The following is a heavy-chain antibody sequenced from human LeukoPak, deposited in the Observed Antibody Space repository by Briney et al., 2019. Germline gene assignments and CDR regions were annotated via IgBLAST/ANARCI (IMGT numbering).Heavy chain of an antibody. V-gene: IGHV5-51*01. CDR3: ARLGVRYYDISVWFDP. CDR2: IYPGDSDT. J-gene: IGHJ5*02. CDR1: GYSFTSYW. D-gene: IGHD3-9*01. Sequence: GESLKISCKGSGYSFTSYWIGWVRQMPGKGLEWMGIIYPGDSDTRYSPSFQGQVTISADKSISTAYLQWSSLKASDTAMYYCARLGVRYYDISVWFDPWGQGTLVTVSS.